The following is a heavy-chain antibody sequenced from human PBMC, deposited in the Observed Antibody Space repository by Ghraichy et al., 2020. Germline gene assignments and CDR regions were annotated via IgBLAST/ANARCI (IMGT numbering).Heavy chain of an antibody. CDR3: ARVGFDL. J-gene: IGHJ4*02. CDR2: INHTGNT. CDR1: VGSFSDYH. V-gene: IGHV4-34*01. Sequence: ESLNISCAVYVGSFSDYHWSWIRQPPGKGLEWIGEINHTGNTNYNPSLNSRVTMSVDTSKNQFSLKLISVTAADTAVYYCARVGFDLWGQGTLVTVSS.